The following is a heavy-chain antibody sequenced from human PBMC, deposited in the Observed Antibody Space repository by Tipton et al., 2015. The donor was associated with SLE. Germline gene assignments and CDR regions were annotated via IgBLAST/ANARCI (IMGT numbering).Heavy chain of an antibody. CDR2: IRYDGSNK. D-gene: IGHD6-13*01. CDR1: GFTFSSYG. J-gene: IGHJ6*02. V-gene: IGHV3-30*02. CDR3: AKDIGSSSFDMDV. Sequence: SLRLSCAASGFTFSSYGMHWVRQAPGKGLEWVAFIRYDGSNKYYADSVKGRFTISRDNSKNTLYLQMNSLRAEDTAVYYCAKDIGSSSFDMDVWGQGTTVTVSS.